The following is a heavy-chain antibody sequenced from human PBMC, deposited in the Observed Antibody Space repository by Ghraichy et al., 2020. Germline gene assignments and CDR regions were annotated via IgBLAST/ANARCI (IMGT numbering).Heavy chain of an antibody. D-gene: IGHD4-11*01. J-gene: IGHJ4*02. Sequence: GGSLRLSCAASGFTFSSCSMNWVRQAPGKGLEWVSSISSGSSYIYYADTVKGRFTISRDNAKNSLYLQMTSLRAEDTAVYYFARDITRADYSKIGGYWCQETLVTVSS. CDR2: ISSGSSYI. V-gene: IGHV3-21*01. CDR1: GFTFSSCS. CDR3: ARDITRADYSKIGGY.